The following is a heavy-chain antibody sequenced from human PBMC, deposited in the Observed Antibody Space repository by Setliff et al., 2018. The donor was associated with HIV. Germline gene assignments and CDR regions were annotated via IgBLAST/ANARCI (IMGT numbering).Heavy chain of an antibody. Sequence: PSETLSLTCIVSGAGISGYSWSWIRQLPGKGLEWIGDIDSNGRPNYNTSLNSRLTVSADPSKNQISMKLSSVTAADTAIYYCARLCSNGVCRPVGDHVFDVWGQGTMVTVSS. CDR2: IDSNGRP. D-gene: IGHD2-8*01. CDR3: ARLCSNGVCRPVGDHVFDV. V-gene: IGHV4-4*09. CDR1: GAGISGYS. J-gene: IGHJ3*01.